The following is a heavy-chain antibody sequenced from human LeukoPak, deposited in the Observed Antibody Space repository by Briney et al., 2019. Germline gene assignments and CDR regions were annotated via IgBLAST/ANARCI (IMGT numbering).Heavy chain of an antibody. V-gene: IGHV3-23*01. CDR3: AKDTDYRRGGELDY. J-gene: IGHJ4*02. Sequence: GGSLRLSCAASGFTFRSYAMSWVRQAPGKGLEWVSVISGSGGSTYYAGSVKGRFTISRDNSKNTLYLQMNSLRAEDTAVYYCAKDTDYRRGGELDYWGQGTLVTVSS. CDR1: GFTFRSYA. CDR2: ISGSGGST. D-gene: IGHD3-16*01.